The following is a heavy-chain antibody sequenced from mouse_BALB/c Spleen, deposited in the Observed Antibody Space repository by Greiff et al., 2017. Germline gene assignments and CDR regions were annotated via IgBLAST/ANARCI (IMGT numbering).Heavy chain of an antibody. CDR1: GFTFSSYG. D-gene: IGHD2-4*01. V-gene: IGHV5-4*02. CDR2: ISDGGSYT. CDR3: ARGGGTMITDWYFDV. Sequence: DVMLVESGGDLVKPGGSLKLSCAASGFTFSSYGMYWVRQTPEKRLEWVATISDGGSYTYYPDSVKGRFTISRDNAKNNLYLQMSSLKSEDTAMYYCARGGGTMITDWYFDVWGAGTTVTVSS. J-gene: IGHJ1*01.